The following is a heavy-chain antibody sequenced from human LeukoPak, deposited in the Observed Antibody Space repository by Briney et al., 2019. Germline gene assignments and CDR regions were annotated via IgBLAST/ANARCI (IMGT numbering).Heavy chain of an antibody. Sequence: SETLSLTCTVSGGSISSSSYYWGWIRQPPGKGLEWIGSIYYSGSTYYNPSLKRRVTISVDTSKKQFSLKLSSVTAADTAVYYCARRGEGTSMSRFDYWGQGTLVTISA. CDR3: ARRGEGTSMSRFDY. CDR1: GGSISSSSYY. D-gene: IGHD3-22*01. J-gene: IGHJ4*02. V-gene: IGHV4-39*01. CDR2: IYYSGST.